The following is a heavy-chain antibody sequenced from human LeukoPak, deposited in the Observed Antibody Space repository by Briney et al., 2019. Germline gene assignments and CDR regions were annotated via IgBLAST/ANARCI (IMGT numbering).Heavy chain of an antibody. J-gene: IGHJ6*02. Sequence: GASVKVSCKTSGYTFTAYYLNWVRQAPGQGLEYMGRIDPNSGAATYARKFQGRVTMTRGTSINTGYMEVTSLRSDDTAVYYCARDRGGGRPGWYNGMDVWGQGTTVTVSS. CDR2: IDPNSGAA. V-gene: IGHV1-2*02. D-gene: IGHD1-26*01. CDR3: ARDRGGGRPGWYNGMDV. CDR1: GYTFTAYY.